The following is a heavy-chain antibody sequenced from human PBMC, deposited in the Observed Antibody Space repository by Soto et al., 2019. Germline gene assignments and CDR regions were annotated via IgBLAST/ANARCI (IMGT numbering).Heavy chain of an antibody. CDR2: IYYSGST. CDR3: ASGEGRYDAFGI. J-gene: IGHJ3*02. Sequence: LSLPCTVSGGSPSSGDYYWSWIRQPPGKGLEWIGYIYYSGSTYYNPSLKSRVTISVDTSKNQFSLKLSSVTAADTAVYYCASGEGRYDAFGIWGQGTMVTVSS. V-gene: IGHV4-30-4*01. CDR1: GGSPSSGDYY.